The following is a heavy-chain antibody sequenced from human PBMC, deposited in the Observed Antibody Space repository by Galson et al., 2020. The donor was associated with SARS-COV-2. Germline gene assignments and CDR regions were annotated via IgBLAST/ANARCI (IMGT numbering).Heavy chain of an antibody. D-gene: IGHD3-10*02. CDR1: GFNFNNYG. V-gene: IGHV3-33*07. CDR2: IWYAGNNR. CDR3: ARPGTIFALGARNGGYVGH. J-gene: IGHJ6*03. Sequence: GGSLRLSCVASGFNFNNYGMYWVRPAPGKGLEWVSVIWYAGNNRFYADSVKGRFTISRDNSKKTSYLQMNSLRVEDTAVYYCARPGTIFALGARNGGYVGHWGKSNTVIVS.